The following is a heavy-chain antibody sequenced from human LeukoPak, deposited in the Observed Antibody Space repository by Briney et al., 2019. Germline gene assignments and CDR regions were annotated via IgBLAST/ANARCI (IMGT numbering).Heavy chain of an antibody. CDR2: ISTYNGNT. V-gene: IGHV1-18*01. J-gene: IGHJ6*02. CDR1: GYTFTNYG. CDR3: ARDRQLGV. D-gene: IGHD6-13*01. Sequence: ASVKFCCKASGYTFTNYGVTWVRQGAGQRLEWMGWISTYNGNTNYAQKLQGRVTMTTDTSTSTAYMELRSLRSDDTAAYYCARDRQLGVWGQGTTVTVSS.